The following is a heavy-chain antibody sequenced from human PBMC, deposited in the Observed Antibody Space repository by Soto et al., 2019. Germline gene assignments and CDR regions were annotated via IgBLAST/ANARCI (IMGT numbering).Heavy chain of an antibody. CDR2: IIPISETT. V-gene: IGHV1-69*01. CDR3: ARSQGSSTSLEIYYYYYYGMDD. CDR1: GGTFSSYA. J-gene: IGHJ6*02. Sequence: QVQLVQSGAEVKKPGSSVKVSCKASGGTFSSYAISWVQQAPGQGLEWMGGIIPISETTNYAQKFQGRVTITADESKSTAYMELSSLRSEDTAVYYCARSQGSSTSLEIYYYYYYGMDDWGQGTTVTVSS. D-gene: IGHD2-2*01.